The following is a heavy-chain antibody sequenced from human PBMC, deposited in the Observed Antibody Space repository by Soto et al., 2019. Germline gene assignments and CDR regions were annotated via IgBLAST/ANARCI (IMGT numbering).Heavy chain of an antibody. Sequence: PGGSLRLSCGASGFNFRLYPMAWVRQAPGKGLEWVSSISGSGGSTFYADSVKGRFTISRDNSKNTLYLQMDTLRAGDSAVYYCAKAHTFRFYYFTGGDYWGQGTLVTVPQ. V-gene: IGHV3-23*01. J-gene: IGHJ4*02. CDR3: AKAHTFRFYYFTGGDY. CDR1: GFNFRLYP. CDR2: ISGSGGST. D-gene: IGHD3-22*01.